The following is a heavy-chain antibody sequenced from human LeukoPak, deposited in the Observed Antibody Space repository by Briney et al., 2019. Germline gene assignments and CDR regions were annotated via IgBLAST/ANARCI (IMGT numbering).Heavy chain of an antibody. CDR1: GGSISSGDYY. CDR3: ARDRPQWLGRAFDI. V-gene: IGHV4-30-4*01. Sequence: SETLSLTCTVSGGSISSGDYYWSWIRQPPGKGLEWIVYIYYSGSTYYNPSLKSRVTISVDTSKNQFSLKLSSVTAADTAVYYCARDRPQWLGRAFDIWGQGTMVTVSS. J-gene: IGHJ3*02. CDR2: IYYSGST. D-gene: IGHD3-22*01.